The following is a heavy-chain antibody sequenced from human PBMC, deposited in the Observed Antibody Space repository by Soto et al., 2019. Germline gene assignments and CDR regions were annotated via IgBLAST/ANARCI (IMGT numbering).Heavy chain of an antibody. J-gene: IGHJ4*02. CDR1: GGSISSSSYY. Sequence: QLQLQESGPGLVKPSETLSLTCTVSGGSISSSSYYWGWIRQPPGKGLEWIGSIYYSGSTYYNPSLNSRVTISVDTSKNQFSLKLSSVTAADTAVYYCARTKVLRYFDWLFPADYWGQGTLVTVSS. CDR3: ARTKVLRYFDWLFPADY. D-gene: IGHD3-9*01. CDR2: IYYSGST. V-gene: IGHV4-39*01.